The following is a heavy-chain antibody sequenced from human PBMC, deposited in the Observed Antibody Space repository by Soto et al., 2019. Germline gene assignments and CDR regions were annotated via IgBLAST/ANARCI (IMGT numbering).Heavy chain of an antibody. J-gene: IGHJ3*02. CDR1: GFNFSPYF. CDR3: VRDRGTPDSFDI. CDR2: IKGDGTTT. V-gene: IGHV3-74*01. D-gene: IGHD1-26*01. Sequence: EAHLVESGGXLPQPGGSLRLSCVASGFNFSPYFMAWVRQGPGRGLEWVSHIKGDGTTTAYADSVRGRFIISRDNGRNTLFLQMNSLRDEDTAVYYCVRDRGTPDSFDIWGQGTTVIVSS.